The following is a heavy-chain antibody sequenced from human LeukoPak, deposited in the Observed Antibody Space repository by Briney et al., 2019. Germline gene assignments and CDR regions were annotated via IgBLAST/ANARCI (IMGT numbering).Heavy chain of an antibody. CDR1: GYTFTSYY. J-gene: IGHJ4*02. V-gene: IGHV1-46*01. CDR3: AGVVRIGIFDY. D-gene: IGHD2/OR15-2a*01. CDR2: INPSGGST. Sequence: GASVKVSCKASGYTFTSYYMHWVRQAPGQGLEWMGIINPSGGSTSYAQKFQGRVTMTRDTSTSTVYMELSSLRSEDTAVYYCAGVVRIGIFDYWGQGTLVTVSS.